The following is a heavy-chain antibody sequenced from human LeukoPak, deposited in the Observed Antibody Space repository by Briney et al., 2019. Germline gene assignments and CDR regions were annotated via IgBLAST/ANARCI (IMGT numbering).Heavy chain of an antibody. CDR1: GAAISTYY. V-gene: IGHV4-59*08. Sequence: SETLSLTCTVSGAAISTYYWRWIRQPPEKGLEWIGYIYYSGSTNYNPSLKSRVTISVDTSKNQFSLKLTSVTAADTAMYYCARLAHGRHDYWGQGTLVTVPS. J-gene: IGHJ4*02. CDR2: IYYSGST. CDR3: ARLAHGRHDY.